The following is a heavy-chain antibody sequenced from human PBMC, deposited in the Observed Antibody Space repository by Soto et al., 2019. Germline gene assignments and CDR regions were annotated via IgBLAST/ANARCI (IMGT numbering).Heavy chain of an antibody. J-gene: IGHJ4*02. D-gene: IGHD1-26*01. CDR1: GFSFSDSA. V-gene: IGHV3-73*01. CDR3: ARGGGMGLNDY. CDR2: IRSKANSYLI. Sequence: PGGSLRLSCAASGFSFSDSAMHWVRQASGKGLEWIARIRSKANSYLIAYDESVRGRFIISRDDSKNTAYLQMNDLNTEDTAIYYCARGGGMGLNDYWGQGTPVTVS.